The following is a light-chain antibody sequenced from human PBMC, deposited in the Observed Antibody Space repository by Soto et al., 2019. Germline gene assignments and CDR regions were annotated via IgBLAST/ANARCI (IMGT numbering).Light chain of an antibody. Sequence: QAVVTQPPSVSGAPGQGVTISCTGSSSNIGAGYDVHWYQQLPGTAPRLLIYDNSNRPSGVPDRFSGSKSGTSASLAITGLQAEDEADYYCQSYDSSLSGSWVFGGGTKLTVL. CDR3: QSYDSSLSGSWV. V-gene: IGLV1-40*01. CDR2: DNS. CDR1: SSNIGAGYD. J-gene: IGLJ3*02.